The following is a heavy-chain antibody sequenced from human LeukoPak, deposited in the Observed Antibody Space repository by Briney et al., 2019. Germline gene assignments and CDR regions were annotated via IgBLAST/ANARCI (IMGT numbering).Heavy chain of an antibody. CDR1: GFTFSSYA. Sequence: GGSLRLSCAAPGFTFSSYAMSWVRQAPGKGLEWVSAISGSGGSTYYADSVKGRFTISRDNSKNTLYLQMNSLRAEDTAVYYCAKWGYYDILTGYDYWGQGTLVTVSS. CDR2: ISGSGGST. V-gene: IGHV3-23*01. J-gene: IGHJ4*02. D-gene: IGHD3-9*01. CDR3: AKWGYYDILTGYDY.